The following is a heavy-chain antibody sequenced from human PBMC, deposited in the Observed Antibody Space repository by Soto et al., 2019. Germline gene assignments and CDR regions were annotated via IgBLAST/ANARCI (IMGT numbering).Heavy chain of an antibody. CDR1: GFTFSSYA. Sequence: GGSLRLSCAASGFTFSSYAMSWVRQAPGKGLEWVSAISGSGGSTYYADSVKGRFTISRDNSKNTLYLQMNSLRAEDTAVYYCAKECRTTYYYGSGSFSCGPQRCGMDVWGQGTTVTVSS. CDR3: AKECRTTYYYGSGSFSCGPQRCGMDV. V-gene: IGHV3-23*01. J-gene: IGHJ6*02. D-gene: IGHD3-10*01. CDR2: ISGSGGST.